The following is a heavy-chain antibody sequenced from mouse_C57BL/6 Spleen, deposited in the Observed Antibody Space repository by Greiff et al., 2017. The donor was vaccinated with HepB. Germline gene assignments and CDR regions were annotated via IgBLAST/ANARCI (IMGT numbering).Heavy chain of an antibody. Sequence: EVKLVESGEGLVKPGGSLKLSCAASGFTFSSYAMSWVRQTPEKRLEWVAYISSGGDYSYYADPVKGRFTISRDNARNTLYLQMSSLKSEDTAMYYCTRDPFITTVVAGAMDYWGQGTSVTVSS. V-gene: IGHV5-9-1*02. CDR3: TRDPFITTVVAGAMDY. CDR1: GFTFSSYA. D-gene: IGHD1-1*01. J-gene: IGHJ4*01. CDR2: ISSGGDYS.